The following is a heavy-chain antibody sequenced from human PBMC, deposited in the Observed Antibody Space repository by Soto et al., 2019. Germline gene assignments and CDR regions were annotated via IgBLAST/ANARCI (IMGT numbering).Heavy chain of an antibody. CDR3: ARVADMGTVNEGYYYSMVV. CDR1: GDTFSNHT. CDR2: IIPILGVA. Sequence: QVQLVQSGAEVKKPGASVKVSCKASGDTFSNHTISCVRQAPGQGLAWMGRIIPILGVANYAQKFQGIVTITADQSTTTAYIELTSLSSADTAVYYCARVADMGTVNEGYYYSMVVCVKGTTVTVSS. V-gene: IGHV1-69*04. D-gene: IGHD4-17*01. J-gene: IGHJ6*03.